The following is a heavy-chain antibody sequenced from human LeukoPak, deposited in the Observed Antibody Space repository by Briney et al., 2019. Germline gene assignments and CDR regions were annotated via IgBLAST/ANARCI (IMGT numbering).Heavy chain of an antibody. CDR1: GFTFSSYW. Sequence: GGSLRLSCAASGFTFSSYWMHWVRQAPGKGLVWVSRINSDGSSTTYADSVKGRFTFSRDNAENTLYLQVSSLRAEDTAVYYCAKGTGRNSSIAASGTWGQGTLVTVSS. CDR2: INSDGSST. J-gene: IGHJ4*02. D-gene: IGHD6-13*01. CDR3: AKGTGRNSSIAASGT. V-gene: IGHV3-74*01.